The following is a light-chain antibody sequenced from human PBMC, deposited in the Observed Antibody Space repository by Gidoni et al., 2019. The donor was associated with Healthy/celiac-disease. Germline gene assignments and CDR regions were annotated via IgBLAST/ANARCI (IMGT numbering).Light chain of an antibody. Sequence: EIVMTQSPATLSVSPGERATLSCRASQSVSSNLAWYQQKPGQAPRLLIYGASTRATGIPARFSGSGSGTEFTLTISSLQSEDFAVYYCQQYNNWPPMCXXXQGTKLEIK. CDR3: QQYNNWPPMCX. V-gene: IGKV3-15*01. CDR1: QSVSSN. J-gene: IGKJ2*04. CDR2: GAS.